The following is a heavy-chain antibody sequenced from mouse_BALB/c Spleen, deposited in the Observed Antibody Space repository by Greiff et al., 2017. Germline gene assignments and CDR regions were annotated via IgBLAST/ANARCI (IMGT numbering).Heavy chain of an antibody. CDR1: GYTFTDYA. J-gene: IGHJ4*01. V-gene: IGHV1-67*01. CDR3: AREDDEDYAMDY. CDR2: ISTYYGNT. D-gene: IGHD2-12*01. Sequence: VQLQQSGPELVRPGVSVKISCKGSGYTFTDYAMHWVKQSHAKSLEWIGVISTYYGNTNYNQKFKGKATMTVDKSSSTTYMELARLTSEDSAIYYCAREDDEDYAMDYWGQGTSVTVSS.